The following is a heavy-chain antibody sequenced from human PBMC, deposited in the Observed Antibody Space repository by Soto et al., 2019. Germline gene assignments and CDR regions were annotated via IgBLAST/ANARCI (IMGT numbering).Heavy chain of an antibody. CDR1: GYTFSNYG. Sequence: GASVKVCCKTSGYTFSNYGITWVRQAPGQPLEWLGWISLYSDGTNYAQKFQGRVSMTTDTSTTTAYMELRSLRSDDTAVYYCARVVPGAEAWFGPWGLGTLVTVSS. CDR2: ISLYSDGT. CDR3: ARVVPGAEAWFGP. J-gene: IGHJ5*02. D-gene: IGHD2-2*01. V-gene: IGHV1-18*01.